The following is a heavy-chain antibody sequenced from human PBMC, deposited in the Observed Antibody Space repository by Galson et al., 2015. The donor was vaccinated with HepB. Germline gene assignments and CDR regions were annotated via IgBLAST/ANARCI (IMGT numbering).Heavy chain of an antibody. CDR3: AREGMVAVANPADY. D-gene: IGHD3-10*01. CDR1: GGIFSRYT. Sequence: SVKVSCKASGGIFSRYTFNWVRQAPGQGLEWMGGITPLFGTAKYAQRFQGRVTITADESVRTVYMELSSLSSEDTATYFCAREGMVAVANPADYWGQGTLVTVSS. J-gene: IGHJ4*02. CDR2: ITPLFGTA. V-gene: IGHV1-69*13.